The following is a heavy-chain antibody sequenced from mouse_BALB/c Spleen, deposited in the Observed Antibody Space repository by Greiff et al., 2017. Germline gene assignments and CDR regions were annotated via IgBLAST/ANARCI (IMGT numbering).Heavy chain of an antibody. D-gene: IGHD2-10*02. Sequence: QVQLKQSGAELVRPGVSVKISCKGSGYTFTDYAMHWVKQSHAKSLEWIGVISTYYGDASYNQKFKGKATMTVDKSSSTAYMELARLTSEDSAIYYCARRKYGNYEAMDYWGQGTSVTVSS. J-gene: IGHJ4*01. CDR3: ARRKYGNYEAMDY. CDR1: GYTFTDYA. CDR2: ISTYYGDA. V-gene: IGHV1S137*01.